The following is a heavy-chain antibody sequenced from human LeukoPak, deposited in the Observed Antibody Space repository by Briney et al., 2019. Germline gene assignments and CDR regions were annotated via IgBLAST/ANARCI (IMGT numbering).Heavy chain of an antibody. V-gene: IGHV3-74*01. D-gene: IGHD3-16*02. CDR3: ASPDSYPVDY. CDR2: INIDGSIT. J-gene: IGHJ4*02. Sequence: SGGSLRLSCAASGFPFNTYWMHWVRQAPGEGLVWVSHINIDGSITNYADSVRGRFTISRDNAKNTLYLEMNSLRAEDTAMYYCASPDSYPVDYWGQGTLVTVSS. CDR1: GFPFNTYW.